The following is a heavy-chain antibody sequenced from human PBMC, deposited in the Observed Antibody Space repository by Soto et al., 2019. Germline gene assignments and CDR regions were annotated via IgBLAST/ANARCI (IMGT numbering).Heavy chain of an antibody. J-gene: IGHJ6*03. V-gene: IGHV3-64*01. Sequence: EAQLVESGGGLVQPGGSLRLSCAASGFTFSNYEMHWVRQAPGKGLEYVSGISNNGAHTDYAKSVKGRFTISRDNSEKTRYLQIGSLRAEDMALYYCARRGYGSRWPNVYMDVWGKGTTVTVSS. CDR3: ARRGYGSRWPNVYMDV. CDR2: ISNNGAHT. CDR1: GFTFSNYE. D-gene: IGHD6-13*01.